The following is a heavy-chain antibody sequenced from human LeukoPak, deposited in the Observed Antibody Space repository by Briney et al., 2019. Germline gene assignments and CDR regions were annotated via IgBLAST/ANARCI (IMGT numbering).Heavy chain of an antibody. CDR1: GYTFTSYD. D-gene: IGHD5-12*01. V-gene: IGHV1-8*01. CDR2: MNPNSGNT. J-gene: IGHJ4*02. Sequence: GASVKVSCKASGYTFTSYDINWLRQATGQGLEWMGRMNPNSGNTGYAQKFQGRVTMTRNTSMSTAYMGLSSLRSEDTAVYYCAIRTPVDIVATLGERVKKGLDYWGQGTLVTVSS. CDR3: AIRTPVDIVATLGERVKKGLDY.